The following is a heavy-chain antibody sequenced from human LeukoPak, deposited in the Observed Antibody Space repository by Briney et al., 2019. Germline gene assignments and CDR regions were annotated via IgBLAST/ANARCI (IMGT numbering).Heavy chain of an antibody. CDR2: ISWNSGSI. CDR3: AKGHTYGLGESYLDF. CDR1: GYTFDDYA. D-gene: IGHD5-18*01. Sequence: GGSLRLSCEASGYTFDDYALHWVRQAPGKGLEWVSAISWNSGSIGYADSVKGRFTISRDNGKNSLYLQMNSLRTEDTALYYCAKGHTYGLGESYLDFWGQGTLVSVSS. J-gene: IGHJ4*02. V-gene: IGHV3-9*01.